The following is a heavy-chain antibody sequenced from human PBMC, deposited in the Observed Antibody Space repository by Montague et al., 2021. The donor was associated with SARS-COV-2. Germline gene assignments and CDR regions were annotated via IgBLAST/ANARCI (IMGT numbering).Heavy chain of an antibody. CDR2: IYDCGAV. CDR3: VRDHPYGGPWGAYDI. J-gene: IGHJ3*02. V-gene: IGHV4-59*01. CDR1: GXSITGYY. Sequence: SETLSLTCTVCGXSITGYYWGWLRRSPGRGLEWIAYIYDCGAVNYNPSLVSRVTISTDTSKNQWSLKVNSVTAADTAVYYCVRDHPYGGPWGAYDIWGQGTVVTVSS. D-gene: IGHD4-23*01.